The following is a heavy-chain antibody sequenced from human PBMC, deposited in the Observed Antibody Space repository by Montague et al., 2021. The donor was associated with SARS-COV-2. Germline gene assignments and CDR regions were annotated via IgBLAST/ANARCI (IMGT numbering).Heavy chain of an antibody. CDR2: TYYSSEWYS. D-gene: IGHD2-15*01. Sequence: CAISGDSVSTNSGTWNWVRLSPSRGLEWLGRTYYSSEWYSDYSVSVKSRKSINPDTSKNQFSLQLNSVTPEDTAVYYCARAERGSCGDGNCYQYFFNFWGQGTLISVSS. J-gene: IGHJ4*02. CDR3: ARAERGSCGDGNCYQYFFNF. CDR1: GDSVSTNSGT. V-gene: IGHV6-1*01.